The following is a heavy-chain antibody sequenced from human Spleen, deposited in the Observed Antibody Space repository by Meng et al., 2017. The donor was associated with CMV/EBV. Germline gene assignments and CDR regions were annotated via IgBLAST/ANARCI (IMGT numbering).Heavy chain of an antibody. D-gene: IGHD3-10*01. Sequence: QVPLQESGPWVVQPSEPLSLICAVSVGSSSSYYGGWIRQPAGKGLEWIGRIYTSGSTNYNPSLKSRVTMSVDTSKNQFSLKLSSVTAADTAVYYCARGITMVRGVLDWFDPWGQETLVTVSS. CDR1: VGSSSSYY. J-gene: IGHJ5*02. CDR2: IYTSGST. CDR3: ARGITMVRGVLDWFDP. V-gene: IGHV4-4*07.